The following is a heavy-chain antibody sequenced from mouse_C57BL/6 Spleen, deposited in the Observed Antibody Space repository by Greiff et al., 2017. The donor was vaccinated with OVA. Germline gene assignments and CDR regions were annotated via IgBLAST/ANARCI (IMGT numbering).Heavy chain of an antibody. J-gene: IGHJ2*01. D-gene: IGHD1-1*01. CDR2: IDPSDSYT. CDR3: ARFDTTVLDY. Sequence: QVQLKQSGAELVMPGASVKLSCKASGYTFTSYWMHWVKQRPGQGLEWIGEIDPSDSYTNYNQKFKGKSTLTVDKSSSTAYMQLSSLTSEDSAVYYCARFDTTVLDYWGQGTTLTVSS. V-gene: IGHV1-69*01. CDR1: GYTFTSYW.